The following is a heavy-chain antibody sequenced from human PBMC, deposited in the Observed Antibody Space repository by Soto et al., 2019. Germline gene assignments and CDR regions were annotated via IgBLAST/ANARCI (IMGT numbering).Heavy chain of an antibody. CDR3: ASRNLGYCSSTSCYKYYYYYYGLDV. CDR1: GGSFSGYY. J-gene: IGHJ6*02. Sequence: SETLSLTCAVYGGSFSGYYWSWIRQPPGKGLEWIGEINHSGSTNYNPSLKSRVTISVDPSKNQFSLKLSSVTAADTAVYYCASRNLGYCSSTSCYKYYYYYYGLDVWGQGTTVTVPS. D-gene: IGHD2-2*02. V-gene: IGHV4-34*01. CDR2: INHSGST.